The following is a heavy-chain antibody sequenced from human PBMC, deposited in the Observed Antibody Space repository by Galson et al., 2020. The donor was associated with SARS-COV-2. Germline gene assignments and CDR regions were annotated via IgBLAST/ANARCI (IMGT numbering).Heavy chain of an antibody. CDR1: GFTFSSYA. V-gene: IGHV3-30*01. J-gene: IGHJ4*02. CDR3: AREGSGSTMVTDY. CDR2: ISYDGSNK. Sequence: SLKISCAASGFTFSSYAMHWVRQAPGKGLEWVAVISYDGSNKYYADSVKGRFTISRDNSKNTLYLQMNSLRAEDTAVYYCAREGSGSTMVTDYWGQGTLVTVSS. D-gene: IGHD5-18*01.